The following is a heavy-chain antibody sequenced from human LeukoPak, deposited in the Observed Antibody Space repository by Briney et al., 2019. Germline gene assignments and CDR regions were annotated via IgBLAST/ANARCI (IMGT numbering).Heavy chain of an antibody. CDR2: INSDGSAT. J-gene: IGHJ6*02. CDR1: GFTFSSYW. CDR3: TRDHGLDV. Sequence: RPGGSLRLSCAASGFTFSSYWMSWVRQAPGKGLMWVSQINSDGSATSCADPVKGRCTISRDNAKNMLYLEMNSLRVEDTAVYFCTRDHGLDVWGQGTTVTVSS. V-gene: IGHV3-74*01.